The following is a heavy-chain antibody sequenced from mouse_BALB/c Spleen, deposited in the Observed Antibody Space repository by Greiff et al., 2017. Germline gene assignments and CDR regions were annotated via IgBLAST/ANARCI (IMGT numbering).Heavy chain of an antibody. CDR1: GYTFTSYW. Sequence: VKLQQPGAELVKPGASVKMSCKASGYTFTSYWMHWVKQRPGQGLEWIGVIDPSDSYTSYNQKFKGKATLTVDTSSSTAYMQLSSLTSEDSAVYYCTRYYRYDEFAYWGQGTLVTVSA. V-gene: IGHV1S127*01. CDR2: IDPSDSYT. CDR3: TRYYRYDEFAY. J-gene: IGHJ3*01. D-gene: IGHD2-14*01.